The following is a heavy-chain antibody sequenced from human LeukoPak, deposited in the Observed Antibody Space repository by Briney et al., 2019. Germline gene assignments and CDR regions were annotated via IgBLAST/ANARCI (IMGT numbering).Heavy chain of an antibody. V-gene: IGHV4-59*01. CDR1: GGSISSYY. J-gene: IGHJ4*02. Sequence: PSETLSLTCTVSGGSISSYYWSWIRQPPGKGLEWIGYIYYSGRTNYNPSLKSRVTISVDTSKNQFSLKLSSVTAADTAVYYCARVSLRYYVDYWGQGTLVTVSS. D-gene: IGHD4-17*01. CDR3: ARVSLRYYVDY. CDR2: IYYSGRT.